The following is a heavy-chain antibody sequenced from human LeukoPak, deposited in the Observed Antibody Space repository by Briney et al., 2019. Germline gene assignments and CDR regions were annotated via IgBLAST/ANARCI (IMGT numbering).Heavy chain of an antibody. CDR2: IWYDGSNK. V-gene: IGHV3-33*06. CDR3: AKTGYSSSSGPFDYYYYYMDV. J-gene: IGHJ6*03. D-gene: IGHD6-6*01. CDR1: GFTFSSYG. Sequence: PGGSLRLSCAASGFTFSSYGTHWVRQAPGKGLEWVAVIWYDGSNKYYADSVKGRFTISRDNSKNTLYLQMNSLRAEDTAVYYCAKTGYSSSSGPFDYYYYYMDVWGKGTTVTVSS.